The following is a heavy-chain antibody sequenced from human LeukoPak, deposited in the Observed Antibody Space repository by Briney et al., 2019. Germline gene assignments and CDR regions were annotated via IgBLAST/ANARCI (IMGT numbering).Heavy chain of an antibody. D-gene: IGHD3-10*01. CDR1: GGSISSADFH. Sequence: SETLSFTCTVSGGSISSADFHWSWIRQPPGKGLQWIGYISYSGSTYYNPSLKSRLTISVDTSKNQFSLKLSSVTAADTAVYYCARDSIVRGMGYWGQGTLVTVSS. CDR2: ISYSGST. CDR3: ARDSIVRGMGY. J-gene: IGHJ4*02. V-gene: IGHV4-30-4*01.